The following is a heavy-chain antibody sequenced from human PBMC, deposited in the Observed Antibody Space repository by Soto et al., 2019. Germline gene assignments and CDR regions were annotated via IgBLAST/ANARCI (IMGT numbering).Heavy chain of an antibody. J-gene: IGHJ4*02. CDR1: GGSMSEYF. V-gene: IGHV4-59*01. D-gene: IGHD3-10*01. Sequence: XETLSLICSVSGGSMSEYFWSWIRQSPGKGLEWIGYIYYLGSTDYNPSLKSRVTISVDTSKRQFSLRLTSVTAADTAVYYCARDGYDGSGSPYPAYWGPGTQVTVSS. CDR2: IYYLGST. CDR3: ARDGYDGSGSPYPAY.